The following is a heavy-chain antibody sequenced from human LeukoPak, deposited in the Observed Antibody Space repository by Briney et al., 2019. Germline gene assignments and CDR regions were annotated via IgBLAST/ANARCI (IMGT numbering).Heavy chain of an antibody. CDR2: IYSGGST. CDR3: ARAKGGMVRGVQRWFDP. Sequence: GGSLRLSCAASGFTVSSNYMSWVRQAPGKGLEWVSVIYSGGSTYYADSVKGRFTISRDNSKNTLYLQMNSLRAEDTAVYYCARAKGGMVRGVQRWFDPWGQGTLVTVSS. V-gene: IGHV3-53*01. CDR1: GFTVSSNY. D-gene: IGHD3-10*01. J-gene: IGHJ5*02.